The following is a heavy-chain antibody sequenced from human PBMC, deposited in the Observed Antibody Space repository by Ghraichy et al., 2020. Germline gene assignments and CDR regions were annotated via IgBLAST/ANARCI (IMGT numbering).Heavy chain of an antibody. V-gene: IGHV4-30-2*01. CDR1: GGSISSGGYS. D-gene: IGHD1-26*01. J-gene: IGHJ4*02. CDR2: IYHSGST. Sequence: SETLSLTCAVSGGSISSGGYSWSWIRQPPGKGLEWIGYIYHSGSTDYNPSLKSRVTISVDRAKNQFSLKLSSVTAADTAVYYCASEPTCGARFDYWGQGTPVTFSP. CDR3: ASEPTCGARFDY.